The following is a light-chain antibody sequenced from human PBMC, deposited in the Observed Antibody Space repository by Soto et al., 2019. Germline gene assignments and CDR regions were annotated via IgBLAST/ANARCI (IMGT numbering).Light chain of an antibody. V-gene: IGLV2-8*01. CDR2: EVT. CDR3: SSYAGSSNV. J-gene: IGLJ1*01. CDR1: SSDVGGYNY. Sequence: QSALTQPPSASGSPGQSVAISSTGTSSDVGGYNYVSWYQQHPGKAPKLMIYEVTKRPSGVPDRFSGSKSGNTASLTVSGLQAEDEADYYCSSYAGSSNVFGTGTKVTVL.